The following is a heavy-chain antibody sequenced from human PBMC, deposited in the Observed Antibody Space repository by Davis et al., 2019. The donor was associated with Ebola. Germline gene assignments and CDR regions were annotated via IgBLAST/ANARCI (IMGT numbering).Heavy chain of an antibody. Sequence: GGSLRPSCAAPGFTFSGSAMHWVRQASGKGLEWVGRIRSNANSYATAYAASVKARFTISRDDSKNTAYLQMNSLKTEDTAVYYCARDGYYGSGSYLSPDYYYGMDVWGQGTTVTVSS. CDR2: IRSNANSYAT. J-gene: IGHJ6*02. D-gene: IGHD3-10*01. CDR3: ARDGYYGSGSYLSPDYYYGMDV. V-gene: IGHV3-73*01. CDR1: GFTFSGSA.